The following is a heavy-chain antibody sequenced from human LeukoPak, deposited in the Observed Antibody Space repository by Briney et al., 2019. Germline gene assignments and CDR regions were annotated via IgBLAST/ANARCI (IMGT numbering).Heavy chain of an antibody. Sequence: SETLSLTCTVSGGSVSSDSYFWTWIRQPPGKGLEWIGYIYYSGSTNYNPSLKSRVTISLDTSKNQFSLKLSSVTAADTAVYYCARIVPYNYGYVDYWGQGTLVTVSS. CDR3: ARIVPYNYGYVDY. J-gene: IGHJ4*02. D-gene: IGHD5-18*01. CDR2: IYYSGST. V-gene: IGHV4-61*01. CDR1: GGSVSSDSYF.